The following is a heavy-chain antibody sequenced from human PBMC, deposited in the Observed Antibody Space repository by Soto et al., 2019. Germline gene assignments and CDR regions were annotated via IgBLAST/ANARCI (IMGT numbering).Heavy chain of an antibody. J-gene: IGHJ5*02. V-gene: IGHV3-74*01. CDR2: INADGTTT. D-gene: IGHD3-3*02. CDR3: ATVATHSYNWVDP. CDR1: GFTFSTYW. Sequence: EVHLVESGGGLVQPGGSLRLSCAASGFTFSTYWMHWVRPAPGKGLVWVSRINADGTTTTYADSVKGRFTISRDNAKNTLYLQMNSLRAEDTAVYFCATVATHSYNWVDPWGQGTLVTISS.